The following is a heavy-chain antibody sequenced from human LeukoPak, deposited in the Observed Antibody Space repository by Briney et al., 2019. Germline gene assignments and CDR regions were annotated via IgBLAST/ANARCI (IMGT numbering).Heavy chain of an antibody. CDR2: IYYSGST. CDR1: GGSISSSNW. CDR3: ARGTYYYDSSGTFDI. Sequence: SETLSLTCAVSGGSISSSNWWSWVRQHPGKGLEWIGYIYYSGSTYYNPSLKSRVTISVDTSKNQFSLKLSSVTAADTAVYYCARGTYYYDSSGTFDIWGQGTMVTVSS. V-gene: IGHV4-31*11. D-gene: IGHD3-22*01. J-gene: IGHJ3*02.